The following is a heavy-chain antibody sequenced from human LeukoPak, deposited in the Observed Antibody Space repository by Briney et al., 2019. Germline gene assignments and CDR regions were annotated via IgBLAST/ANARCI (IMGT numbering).Heavy chain of an antibody. V-gene: IGHV3-23*01. CDR2: ISGDGEST. CDR1: GVTLRNYA. CDR3: AKDRDCSSTGCYVFAN. J-gene: IGHJ4*02. Sequence: GGSLRLSCAASGVTLRNYAMTWIRQAPGKGLQWVSVISGDGESTYYADSVRGRFTISRDNSKNTMYLQMNNLRAEDTAIYYCAKDRDCSSTGCYVFANWGQGTLVTVPS. D-gene: IGHD2-2*01.